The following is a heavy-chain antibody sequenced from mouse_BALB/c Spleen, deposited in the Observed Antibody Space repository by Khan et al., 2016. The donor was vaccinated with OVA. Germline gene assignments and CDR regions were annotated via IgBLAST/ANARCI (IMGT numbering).Heavy chain of an antibody. CDR1: GYTFTDYY. J-gene: IGHJ3*01. CDR2: ISPGSGDT. V-gene: IGHV1-77*01. CDR3: ARRNYFGYTFAY. Sequence: QVQLKQSGAELARPGASVKLSCKASGYTFTDYYINWVKQRTGQGLEWIGEISPGSGDTYYNDKFKGKATLTSDKSSTTAYMQLNSLTSEATAVYFCARRNYFGYTFAYWGQGTLVTVSA. D-gene: IGHD1-2*01.